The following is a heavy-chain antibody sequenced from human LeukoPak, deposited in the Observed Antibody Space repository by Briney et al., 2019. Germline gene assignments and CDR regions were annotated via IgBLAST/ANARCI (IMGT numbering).Heavy chain of an antibody. CDR2: ISGSGDST. Sequence: PGGSLRLSCAASGFTFSNYGMSWVRQAPGKGLEWVSSISGSGDSTYYADSVKGRFTISRDNSKNTLYLQMNSLRAEDTAVYYCAKDRGTISDYWGQGTLVTVSS. V-gene: IGHV3-23*01. D-gene: IGHD4/OR15-4a*01. CDR3: AKDRGTISDY. CDR1: GFTFSNYG. J-gene: IGHJ4*02.